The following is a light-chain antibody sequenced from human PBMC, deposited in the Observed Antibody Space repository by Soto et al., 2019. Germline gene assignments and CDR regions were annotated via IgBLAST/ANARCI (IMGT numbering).Light chain of an antibody. CDR3: QQYNSYWGT. CDR1: QSISSW. Sequence: DIQMTQSPSTLSASVGDRVTITCRASQSISSWLAWYQQKPGKAPKLLIYDASSLESGVPSRFSGSGSGTEFTLSISSRQPDDFATYYCQQYNSYWGTFGQGTKLEIK. CDR2: DAS. V-gene: IGKV1-5*01. J-gene: IGKJ2*02.